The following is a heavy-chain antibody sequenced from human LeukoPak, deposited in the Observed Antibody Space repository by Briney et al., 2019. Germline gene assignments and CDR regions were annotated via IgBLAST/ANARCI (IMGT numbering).Heavy chain of an antibody. J-gene: IGHJ6*02. Sequence: GASVKVSCKASGGTFSSYAISWVRQAPGQGLERMGRIIPILGIANYAQKFQGRVTITADKSTSTAYMELSSLRSEDTAVYYCARVAPAYSSSWDYYYGMDVWGQGTTVTVSS. CDR1: GGTFSSYA. D-gene: IGHD6-13*01. CDR2: IIPILGIA. CDR3: ARVAPAYSSSWDYYYGMDV. V-gene: IGHV1-69*04.